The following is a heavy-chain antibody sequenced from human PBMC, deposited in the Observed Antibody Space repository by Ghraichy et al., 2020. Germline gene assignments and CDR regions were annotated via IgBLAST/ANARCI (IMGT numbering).Heavy chain of an antibody. CDR1: GFTFSSYW. CDR3: ARGRYYSGSGSKYYGMDV. CDR2: IKQDGSEK. Sequence: GGSLRLSCAASGFTFSSYWMTWVRQAPGKGLEWVANIKQDGSEKYYVDSVKGRFTISRDNAKNSLYLEMNSLRAEDTAMYYCARGRYYSGSGSKYYGMDVWGQGTTVTVSS. D-gene: IGHD3-10*01. J-gene: IGHJ6*02. V-gene: IGHV3-7*03.